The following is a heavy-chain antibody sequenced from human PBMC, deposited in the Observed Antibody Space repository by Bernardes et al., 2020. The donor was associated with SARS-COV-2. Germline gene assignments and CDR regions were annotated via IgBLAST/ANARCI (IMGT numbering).Heavy chain of an antibody. D-gene: IGHD3-3*01. V-gene: IGHV1-8*01. CDR1: GYTFTSYD. Sequence: ASVKVSCEASGYTFTSYDINWVRQAPGQGLQWIGWMQPSSGSSGYAPQFQGRVTLTREISRSTAYMELTSLRSDDTAVYYCVRVGADFRFPSRPDPWGQGTLVTVSS. CDR2: MQPSSGSS. CDR3: VRVGADFRFPSRPDP. J-gene: IGHJ5*02.